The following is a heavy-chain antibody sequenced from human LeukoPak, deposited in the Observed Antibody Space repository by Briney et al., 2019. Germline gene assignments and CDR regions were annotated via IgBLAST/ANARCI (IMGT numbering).Heavy chain of an antibody. J-gene: IGHJ4*02. V-gene: IGHV3-30*03. Sequence: GRSLRLSCAATGFTFSSYGMHWVRQAPGKGLEWVAVISYDGSNKYYADSVKGRFTISRDNAKNSLYLQMNSLRAEDTAVYYCARPNIVATRGSFGYWGQGTLVTVSS. CDR3: ARPNIVATRGSFGY. CDR2: ISYDGSNK. D-gene: IGHD5-12*01. CDR1: GFTFSSYG.